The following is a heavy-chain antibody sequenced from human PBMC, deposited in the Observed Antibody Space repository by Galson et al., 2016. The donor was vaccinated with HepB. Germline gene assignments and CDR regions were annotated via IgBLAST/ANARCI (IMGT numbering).Heavy chain of an antibody. D-gene: IGHD5-12*01. CDR1: GGTFSSYA. V-gene: IGHV1-69*13. CDR3: ARDSLYSGYDWDVYYYYYMDV. Sequence: SVKVSCKASGGTFSSYAISWVRQAPGQGLEWMRGIIPIFGTPRYAQKFQGRVTITADEYTSTAHMELSSLTSEDTAVYYCARDSLYSGYDWDVYYYYYMDVWGKGTTVTVSS. J-gene: IGHJ6*03. CDR2: IIPIFGTP.